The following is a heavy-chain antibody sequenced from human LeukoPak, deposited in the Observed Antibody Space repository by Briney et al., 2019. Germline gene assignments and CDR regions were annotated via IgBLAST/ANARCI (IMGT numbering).Heavy chain of an antibody. CDR1: GGSISSGTYY. CDR2: IYNSGST. D-gene: IGHD3-16*01. V-gene: IGHV4-61*02. CDR3: ARGRDDDVWGSYPTCFDF. J-gene: IGHJ4*02. Sequence: PSETLSLTCTVSGGSISSGTYYWTWIRQPAGKGLEWIGRIYNSGSTSYNPSLKSRVTLSMDTSRNQFSLKLSSVTAADTAVYYGARGRDDDVWGSYPTCFDFWGQGTLVTVSS.